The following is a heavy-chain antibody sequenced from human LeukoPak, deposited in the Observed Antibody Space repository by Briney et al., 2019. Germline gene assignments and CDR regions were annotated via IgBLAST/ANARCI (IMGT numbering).Heavy chain of an antibody. D-gene: IGHD3-10*01. CDR3: ARHVLPGFGDLFSTNDI. J-gene: IGHJ3*02. V-gene: IGHV4-30-2*01. CDR2: IYQSGSA. CDR1: GASVSSIGYS. Sequence: SETLSPTCGVSGASVSSIGYSWSWIRQPPGRGLEWIGFIYQSGSASYNPSLKSRVTISVDTSKNQFSLKLSSVTAADTAVYYCARHVLPGFGDLFSTNDIWGQGTMVTVSS.